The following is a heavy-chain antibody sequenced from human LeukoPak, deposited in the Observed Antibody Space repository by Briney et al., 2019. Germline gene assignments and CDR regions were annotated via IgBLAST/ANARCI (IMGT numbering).Heavy chain of an antibody. J-gene: IGHJ4*02. CDR1: GFTFSTYW. V-gene: IGHV3-74*01. CDR2: IRSDGNSA. Sequence: GSLRLSCAASGFTFSTYWMHWVRQAPGKGLVWVSRIRSDGNSASYADSVRGRFTISRDNAKNTLYRQMNSLRAEDTAVYYCSRSDYDDYWGQGTLVTVSS. CDR3: SRSDYDDY. D-gene: IGHD4/OR15-4a*01.